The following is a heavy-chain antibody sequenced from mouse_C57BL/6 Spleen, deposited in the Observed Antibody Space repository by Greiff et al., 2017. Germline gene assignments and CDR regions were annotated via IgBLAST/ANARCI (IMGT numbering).Heavy chain of an antibody. Sequence: VQLQQSGAELVRPGASVKLSCTASGFNIKDDYMHWVQQRPEQGLEWIGWIDPENGDTEYASQFQGKATITTDTSANTAYLQLSSLTSEDTAVYYCTTRANWDGAWFAYWGQGTLVTVSA. CDR1: GFNIKDDY. D-gene: IGHD4-1*01. J-gene: IGHJ3*01. CDR3: TTRANWDGAWFAY. CDR2: IDPENGDT. V-gene: IGHV14-4*01.